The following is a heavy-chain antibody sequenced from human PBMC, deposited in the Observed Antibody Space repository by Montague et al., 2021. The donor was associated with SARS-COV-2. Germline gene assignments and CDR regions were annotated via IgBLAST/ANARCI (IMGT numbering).Heavy chain of an antibody. CDR1: GFTFSSHP. Sequence: SLSLSCAASGFTFSSHPMPWVRQAPGNGLEWVAVISFDGSSQYYVDSMKGRLTISRDNSKNTLFLQMNSLRVEDTAVYYCARGRQWLVLGQVDYWGQGTLVTVSS. CDR3: ARGRQWLVLGQVDY. V-gene: IGHV3-30*04. J-gene: IGHJ4*02. CDR2: ISFDGSSQ. D-gene: IGHD3-22*01.